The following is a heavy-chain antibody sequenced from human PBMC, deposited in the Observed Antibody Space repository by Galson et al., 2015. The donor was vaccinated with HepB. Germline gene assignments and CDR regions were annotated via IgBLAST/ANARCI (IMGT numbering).Heavy chain of an antibody. J-gene: IGHJ4*02. CDR1: GDSVSSHSAA. V-gene: IGHV6-1*01. D-gene: IGHD6-19*01. CDR2: TYYRSRWYY. Sequence: CAISGDSVSSHSAAWNWIRQSPSKGLEWLGRTYYRSRWYYDFADSVKSRITITPDTSNNQVSLRLRSVTPGDTAVYYCARETEYRSGWYQGFDHWGQGTLVTVSS. CDR3: ARETEYRSGWYQGFDH.